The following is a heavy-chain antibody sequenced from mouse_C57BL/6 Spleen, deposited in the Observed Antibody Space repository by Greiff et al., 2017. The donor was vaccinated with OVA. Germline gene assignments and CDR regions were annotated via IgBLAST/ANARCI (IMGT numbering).Heavy chain of an antibody. J-gene: IGHJ2*01. Sequence: EVQLQQSGPELVKPGASVKMSCKASGYTFTDYNMHWVKQSHGKSLEWIGYINPNNGGTSYNQKFKGKATLTVNKSSRTAYMELRSLTSEDSAVYYCASMVTTGYYFDYWGQGTTLTVSS. CDR1: GYTFTDYN. D-gene: IGHD2-2*01. V-gene: IGHV1-22*01. CDR3: ASMVTTGYYFDY. CDR2: INPNNGGT.